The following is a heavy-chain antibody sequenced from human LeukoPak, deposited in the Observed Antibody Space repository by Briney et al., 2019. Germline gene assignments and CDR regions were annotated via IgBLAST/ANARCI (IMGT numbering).Heavy chain of an antibody. V-gene: IGHV3-23*01. CDR1: GFTFSSYA. CDR2: ISGSGGST. D-gene: IGHD3-9*01. CDR3: AKEMRPYDILTGYFPT. Sequence: GGSLRLSCAASGFTFSSYAMSWVRQAPGKGLERVSAISGSGGSTYYADSVKGRFTISRDNSKNTLYLQMNSLRAEDTAVYYCAKEMRPYDILTGYFPTWGQGTLVTVSS. J-gene: IGHJ5*02.